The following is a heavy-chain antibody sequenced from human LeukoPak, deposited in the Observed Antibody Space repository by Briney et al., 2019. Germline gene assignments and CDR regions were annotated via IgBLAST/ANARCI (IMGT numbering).Heavy chain of an antibody. D-gene: IGHD2-15*01. J-gene: IGHJ5*02. CDR1: GFTFSSYW. CDR2: IKSDGSTT. CDR3: TRRVSTTRWFDP. V-gene: IGHV3-74*01. Sequence: GGSLRLACAASGFTFSSYWMHWVRQAPGKGLVWVSRIKSDGSTTNYADSVKGRFTISRDNAENTLYLQMNSLRVEDTAVYYCTRRVSTTRWFDPWGQGTLVTVSS.